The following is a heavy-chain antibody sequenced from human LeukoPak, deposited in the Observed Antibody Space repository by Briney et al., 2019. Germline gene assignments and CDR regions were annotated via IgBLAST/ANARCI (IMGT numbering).Heavy chain of an antibody. D-gene: IGHD3-22*01. V-gene: IGHV3-13*01. CDR2: IGTAGDT. CDR3: TRGKYYYDSSGYYDY. Sequence: PGGSLRLSCAASGFTFSSYDMHWVRQATGKGLDWVSAIGTAGDTYYPGSVKGRFTISRENAKNSLYLQMNSLRAGDTAVYYCTRGKYYYDSSGYYDYWGQGTLVTVSS. J-gene: IGHJ4*02. CDR1: GFTFSSYD.